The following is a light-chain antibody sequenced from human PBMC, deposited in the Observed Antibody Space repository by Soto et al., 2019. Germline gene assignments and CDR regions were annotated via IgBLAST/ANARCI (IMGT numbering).Light chain of an antibody. CDR3: SSYTSSSTRVL. CDR2: EVS. V-gene: IGLV2-14*01. CDR1: SSDVGAYKY. Sequence: QSVLTQPASVSGSPGQSITISCTGTSSDVGAYKYVSWYQQHPGKAPKLLIYEVSTRPSGVSYRFSASKSGNTASLTISGLQAEDEADYYCSSYTSSSTRVLFGGGTKLTV. J-gene: IGLJ2*01.